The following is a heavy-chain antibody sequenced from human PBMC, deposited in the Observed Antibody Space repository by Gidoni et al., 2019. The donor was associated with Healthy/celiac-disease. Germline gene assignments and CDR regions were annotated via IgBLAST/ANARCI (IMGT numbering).Heavy chain of an antibody. V-gene: IGHV5-51*01. D-gene: IGHD3-22*01. Sequence: EVQLVPSGAEVNKPGESLKITWKGSGYSFTSYWIGWVRQMPGKGLEWMGIIYPGDSDTRYSPSFQGQVTISADKSISTAYLQWSSLKASDTAMYYCATTYYYDSSGYYYFDYWGQGTLVTVSS. J-gene: IGHJ4*02. CDR3: ATTYYYDSSGYYYFDY. CDR1: GYSFTSYW. CDR2: IYPGDSDT.